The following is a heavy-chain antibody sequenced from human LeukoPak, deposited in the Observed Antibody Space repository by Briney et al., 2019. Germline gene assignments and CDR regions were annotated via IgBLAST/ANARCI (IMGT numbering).Heavy chain of an antibody. D-gene: IGHD3-3*01. J-gene: IGHJ6*02. CDR1: RFPFINYA. V-gene: IGHV3-23*01. Sequence: GPLRLSCAASRFPFINYAMCWVRQAPGKGLEWVSAISKSGSTFYADSVKGRFTISRDNSRNTLYLHMDSLRADDTAVYYCAKAWTGFGGDVWGQGTTVTVSS. CDR2: ISKSGST. CDR3: AKAWTGFGGDV.